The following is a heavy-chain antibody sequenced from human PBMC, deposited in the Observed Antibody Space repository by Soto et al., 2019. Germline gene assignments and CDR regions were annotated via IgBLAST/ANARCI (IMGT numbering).Heavy chain of an antibody. CDR2: IHATGTT. D-gene: IGHD1-1*01. CDR3: VRYGTKTLRDWFDP. Sequence: PSETLSVTCPVSGASISCFYGSWVRKSAGKGQQWSRPIHATGTTDYTPSLKSRVMTSVDTPKKQFSLKLRSVTAADTAVYYCVRYGTKTLRDWFDPWGQGISVTVS. CDR1: GASISCFY. V-gene: IGHV4-4*07. J-gene: IGHJ5*02.